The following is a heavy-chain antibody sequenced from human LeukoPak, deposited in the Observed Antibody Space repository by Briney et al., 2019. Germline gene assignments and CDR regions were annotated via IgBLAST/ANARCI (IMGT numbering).Heavy chain of an antibody. CDR3: ARQAAARKLDY. D-gene: IGHD6-13*01. Sequence: GESLKISCKGSGYNFTNYWIGWVRQMPGKGLEWMGIIYPGDSDTGYSPSFQGQVTISADKSISTAYLQWSSLKASDTAMYYCARQAAARKLDYWGQGTLVTVSS. CDR2: IYPGDSDT. J-gene: IGHJ4*02. V-gene: IGHV5-51*01. CDR1: GYNFTNYW.